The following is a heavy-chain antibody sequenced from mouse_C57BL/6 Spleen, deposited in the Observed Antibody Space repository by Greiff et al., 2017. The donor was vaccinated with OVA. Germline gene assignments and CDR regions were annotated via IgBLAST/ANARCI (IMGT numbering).Heavy chain of an antibody. V-gene: IGHV1-26*01. CDR3: ARDSNYFDY. D-gene: IGHD2-5*01. J-gene: IGHJ2*01. CDR2: INPNNGGT. CDR1: GYTFTDYY. Sequence: VQLQQSGPELVKPGASVKISCKASGYTFTDYYMNWVKQSHGKSLEWIGDINPNNGGTSYNQKFKGNATLTVDKSSSTAYMELRSLTSEDSAVYYCARDSNYFDYWGQGTTLTVSS.